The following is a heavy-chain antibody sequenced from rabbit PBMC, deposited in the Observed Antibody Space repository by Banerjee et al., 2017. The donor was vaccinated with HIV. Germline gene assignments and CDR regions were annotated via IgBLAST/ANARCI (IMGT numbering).Heavy chain of an antibody. D-gene: IGHD8-1*01. Sequence: QEQLVESGGGLVQPEGSLTLTCKASGFTITNNDYMCWVRQAPGKGLEWIGCIGIGSGTTYYASWAKGRFTISKTSSTTVTLQMTSLTAADTATYFCAMGAPYAGGSSCSHYFVLWGQGTLVTVS. J-gene: IGHJ4*01. CDR2: IGIGSGTT. CDR3: AMGAPYAGGSSCSHYFVL. CDR1: GFTITNNDY. V-gene: IGHV1S45*01.